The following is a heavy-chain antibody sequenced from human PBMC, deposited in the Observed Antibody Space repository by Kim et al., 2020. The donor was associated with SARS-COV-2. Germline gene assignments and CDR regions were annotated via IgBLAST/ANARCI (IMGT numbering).Heavy chain of an antibody. D-gene: IGHD2-15*01. Sequence: ASVKVSCKASGYTFTSYGISWVQQAPGQGLEWMGWISAYNGNTNYAQKLQGRVTMTTDTSTSTAYMELRSLRSDDTAVYYCARGGYCSGGSCHPAPATGYWGQGTLVTVSS. J-gene: IGHJ4*02. V-gene: IGHV1-18*01. CDR3: ARGGYCSGGSCHPAPATGY. CDR1: GYTFTSYG. CDR2: ISAYNGNT.